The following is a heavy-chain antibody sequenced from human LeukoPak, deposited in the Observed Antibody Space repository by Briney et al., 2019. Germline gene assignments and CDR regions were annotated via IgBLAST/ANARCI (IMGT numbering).Heavy chain of an antibody. CDR3: VREDTPATANY. CDR2: ISGGGDIT. D-gene: IGHD2-21*02. Sequence: GGSLRLSCAASGFNFANRAMSWVRQTPGKGLEWVSAISGGGDITYYADSVTGRFTISRDNSKDTLFLQMHSLRPGDTAVYYCVREDTPATANYWGQGTLVTISS. V-gene: IGHV3-23*01. J-gene: IGHJ4*02. CDR1: GFNFANRA.